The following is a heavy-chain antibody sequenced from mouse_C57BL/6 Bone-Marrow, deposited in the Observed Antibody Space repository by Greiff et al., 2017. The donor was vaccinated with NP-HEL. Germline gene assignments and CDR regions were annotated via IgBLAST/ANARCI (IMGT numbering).Heavy chain of an antibody. CDR2: IYPGGGYT. V-gene: IGHV1-63*01. CDR1: GYTFTNYW. Sequence: QVQLKQSGAELVRPGPSVKMSCKASGYTFTNYWIGWAKQRPGHGLEWIGDIYPGGGYTNYNEKFKGKATLTADKSSSTAYMQFSSLTSEDSAIYYCARGDEGMDYWGQGTSVTVSS. CDR3: ARGDEGMDY. J-gene: IGHJ4*01.